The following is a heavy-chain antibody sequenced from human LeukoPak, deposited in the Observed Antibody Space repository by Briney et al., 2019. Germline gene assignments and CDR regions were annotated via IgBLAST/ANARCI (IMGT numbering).Heavy chain of an antibody. CDR2: IKSKTDGGTT. J-gene: IGHJ4*02. CDR1: GFTFSNAW. D-gene: IGHD3-3*01. CDR3: TSFGGDFWSGYPYYFDY. V-gene: IGHV3-15*01. Sequence: GGSLRLSCAASGFTFSNAWMSWVRQAPGKGLEWVGRIKSKTDGGTTDYAAPVKGRFTISRDDLKNTLYLQMNSLKTEDTAVYYCTSFGGDFWSGYPYYFDYWGQGTLVTVSS.